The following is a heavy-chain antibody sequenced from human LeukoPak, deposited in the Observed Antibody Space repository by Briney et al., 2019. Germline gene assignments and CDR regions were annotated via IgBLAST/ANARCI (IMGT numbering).Heavy chain of an antibody. CDR2: VNNDGSET. J-gene: IGHJ4*02. V-gene: IGHV3-74*01. CDR3: ARGVGGPDK. D-gene: IGHD3-10*01. Sequence: GGSLRLSCAASGVTFSSYWMHWVRQAPGRGLVWVSHVNNDGSETTYADSVKGRFTISRDNAKNTVYLQMNTLRAEDTAVYYCARGVGGPDKWGQGTLVTVSS. CDR1: GVTFSSYW.